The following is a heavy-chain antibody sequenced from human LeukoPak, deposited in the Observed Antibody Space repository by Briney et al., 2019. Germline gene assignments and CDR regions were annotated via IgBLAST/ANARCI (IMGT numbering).Heavy chain of an antibody. CDR2: IYYSGST. CDR3: ARTLAAAGLYYYYYGMDV. Sequence: PSETLSLTCTVSGGSISSYYWSWIRQPPGKGLEWIGYIYYSGSTNYNPSLKSRVTISVDTSKNQFSLKLSSVTAADTAVYYCARTLAAAGLYYYYYGMDVWGQGTTVTVSS. D-gene: IGHD6-13*01. CDR1: GGSISSYY. V-gene: IGHV4-59*08. J-gene: IGHJ6*02.